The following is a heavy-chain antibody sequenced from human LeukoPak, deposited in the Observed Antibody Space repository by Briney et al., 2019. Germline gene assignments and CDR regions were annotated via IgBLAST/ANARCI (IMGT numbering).Heavy chain of an antibody. D-gene: IGHD1-1*01. J-gene: IGHJ4*02. Sequence: SETLSLTCTVSGASTSSSRYYWDWVRQAPGKGLEWIGCFYYNGNTFYNPSLKNRVTVSVDTSKNQFSLELSSVTAADTAVYYCVRRGTTGTDFDYWGQGTLVTVSS. V-gene: IGHV4-39*01. CDR1: GASTSSSRYY. CDR3: VRRGTTGTDFDY. CDR2: FYYNGNT.